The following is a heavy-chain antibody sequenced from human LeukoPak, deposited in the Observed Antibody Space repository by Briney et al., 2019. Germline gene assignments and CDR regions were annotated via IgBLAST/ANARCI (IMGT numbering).Heavy chain of an antibody. CDR3: ARHSSIAVTDPMDY. V-gene: IGHV5-51*01. Sequence: GESLKISCKGSGYTFTNHWIGWVRQMPGKGLEWMGIIFPGDSDARYSPSFQGQVTISVDKSSTTTYLHWASLKASDTAVYYCARHSSIAVTDPMDYWGQGTLITVSS. D-gene: IGHD2-2*01. CDR2: IFPGDSDA. CDR1: GYTFTNHW. J-gene: IGHJ4*01.